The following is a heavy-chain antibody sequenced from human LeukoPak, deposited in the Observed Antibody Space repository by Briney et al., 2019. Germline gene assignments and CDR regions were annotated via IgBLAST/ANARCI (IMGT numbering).Heavy chain of an antibody. CDR1: SDSISNYF. CDR2: IYTSGNT. D-gene: IGHD6-13*01. V-gene: IGHV4-4*07. Sequence: SETLSLTCTVSSDSISNYFWSWIRQPAGKGLEWIGRIYTSGNTNYNPSLKSRVTMSVDTSKNQFSLTLSSVTAADTAVYYCARGVYIAAAQYGYWGQGTLVTVSS. J-gene: IGHJ4*02. CDR3: ARGVYIAAAQYGY.